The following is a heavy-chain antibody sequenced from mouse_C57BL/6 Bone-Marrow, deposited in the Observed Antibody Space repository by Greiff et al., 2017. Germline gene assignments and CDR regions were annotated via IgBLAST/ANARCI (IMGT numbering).Heavy chain of an antibody. D-gene: IGHD1-1*01. CDR3: TRSRCTSVEAWFAY. J-gene: IGHJ3*01. CDR1: GYTFTSYW. CDR2: FYPGNSDT. V-gene: IGHV1-5*01. Sequence: EVQLQQSGTVLARPGASVKMSCKTSGYTFTSYWMHWVKQRPGQGLEWIGAFYPGNSDTSYNQKFKGKAKLTAVTSASTACMELSSLTNEDSAVYYVTRSRCTSVEAWFAYWGQGTLVTVSA.